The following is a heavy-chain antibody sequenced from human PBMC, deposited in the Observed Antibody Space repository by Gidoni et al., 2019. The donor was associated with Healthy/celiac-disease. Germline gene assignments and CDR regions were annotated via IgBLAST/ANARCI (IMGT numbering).Heavy chain of an antibody. CDR3: ARDFDGSGSYYNRPKPGYGMDV. J-gene: IGHJ6*02. D-gene: IGHD3-10*01. CDR2: ISSSSSYI. V-gene: IGHV3-21*01. Sequence: EVQLVESGGGLVKPGGSLRLSCAASGFTFSSYSMNWVRQAPGKGLEWVSSISSSSSYIYYADSVKGRFTISRDNAKNSLYLQMNSLRAEDTAVYYCARDFDGSGSYYNRPKPGYGMDVWGQGTTVTVSS. CDR1: GFTFSSYS.